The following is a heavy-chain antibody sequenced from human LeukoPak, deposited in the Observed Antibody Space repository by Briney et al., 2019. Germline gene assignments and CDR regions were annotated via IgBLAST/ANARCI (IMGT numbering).Heavy chain of an antibody. V-gene: IGHV1-69*01. CDR1: GGTFSSYA. Sequence: SVKVSCKASGGTFSSYAISWVRQAPGQGLEWMGGIIPIFGTAKYAQKFQGRVTITADESTSTAYMELSSLRSEDTAVYYCARGEDTAMVAAFDYWGQGTLVTVSS. CDR2: IIPIFGTA. CDR3: ARGEDTAMVAAFDY. J-gene: IGHJ4*02. D-gene: IGHD5-18*01.